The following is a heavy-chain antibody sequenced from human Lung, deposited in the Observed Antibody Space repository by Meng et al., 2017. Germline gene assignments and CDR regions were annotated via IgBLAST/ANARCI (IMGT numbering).Heavy chain of an antibody. V-gene: IGHV4-4*03. J-gene: IGHJ4*02. CDR3: ARRGLWLDPQNFDY. D-gene: IGHD6-19*01. CDR1: GAPTRIGNC. CDR2: IYHSGST. Sequence: LPATPRPPAASSGAPTRIGNCRSRVPAPPGKGRGWVGEIYHSGSTNSTPALKSRATISVDKSKNQFSLKLSAVTAADTAVYYCARRGLWLDPQNFDYWGQGTLVTVSS.